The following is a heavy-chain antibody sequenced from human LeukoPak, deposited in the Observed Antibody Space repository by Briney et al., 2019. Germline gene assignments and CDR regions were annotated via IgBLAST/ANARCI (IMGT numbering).Heavy chain of an antibody. CDR2: ISNNGVST. CDR3: AMNWNCDY. V-gene: IGHV3-64*04. J-gene: IGHJ4*02. D-gene: IGHD1-1*01. Sequence: GGSLRLSCSASGFTFSNYAMAWVRQAPGKGLEYVSAISNNGVSTYYADSVKGRFTISRDNSRSTLYLQMNSLRAEDTAVYYCAMNWNCDYWGQGTLVTVSS. CDR1: GFTFSNYA.